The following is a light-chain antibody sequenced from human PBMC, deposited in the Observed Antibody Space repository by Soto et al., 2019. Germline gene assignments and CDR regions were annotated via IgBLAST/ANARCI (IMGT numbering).Light chain of an antibody. J-gene: IGLJ1*01. CDR1: SSNIGSNY. V-gene: IGLV1-47*02. CDR2: SNN. Sequence: HSVLTQPPSASGNPGQRVTISCSGSSSNIGSNYVYWYQQLPGTAPKLLIYSNNQRPSGVPDRFSGSKSGTSASLAISGLRSEDEADYYCAAWDDSLSAFYVFGTGTKVTVL. CDR3: AAWDDSLSAFYV.